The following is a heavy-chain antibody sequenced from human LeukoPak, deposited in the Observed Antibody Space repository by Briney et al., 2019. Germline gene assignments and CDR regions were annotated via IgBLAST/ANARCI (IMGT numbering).Heavy chain of an antibody. J-gene: IGHJ6*03. CDR3: ANYIRNVHYYMDV. CDR2: IYTSGST. D-gene: IGHD1-1*01. CDR1: GGSFDSKY. Sequence: SETLSLTCSVSGGSFDSKYWSWIRQPPGKGLEWIGYIYTSGSTNFNPSLRCRVAMSIDTSKNQFSLKVYSVSAADTAVYSCANYIRNVHYYMDVWGKGTTVIVSS. V-gene: IGHV4-4*09.